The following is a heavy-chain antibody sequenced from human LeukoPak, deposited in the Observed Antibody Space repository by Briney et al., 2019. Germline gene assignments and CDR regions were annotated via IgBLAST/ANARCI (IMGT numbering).Heavy chain of an antibody. CDR2: IKPNSGGT. CDR3: ATLGLYYDSSGYNL. D-gene: IGHD3-22*01. V-gene: IGHV1-2*02. Sequence: GASVKVSCKASGYTFSDYYMHWVRQAPGQGLEWMGWIKPNSGGTNYAQKFQGRVTMTRDTSINTAYMELSSPRSDDTAVYYCATLGLYYDSSGYNLWGQGTLVTVSS. CDR1: GYTFSDYY. J-gene: IGHJ5*02.